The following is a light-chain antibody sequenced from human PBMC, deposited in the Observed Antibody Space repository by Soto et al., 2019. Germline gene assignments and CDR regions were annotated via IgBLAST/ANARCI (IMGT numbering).Light chain of an antibody. CDR1: QSSSGY. CDR3: QQYGSSGT. Sequence: NVLTQSPATLSLSPGESATLSCRASQSSSGYLAWYQQKAGQPPRLLIYDASTRAPGIPARFSGSGSGTDFTLTISRLEPEDFAVYYCQQYGSSGTFGQGTKVDIK. J-gene: IGKJ1*01. CDR2: DAS. V-gene: IGKV3-20*01.